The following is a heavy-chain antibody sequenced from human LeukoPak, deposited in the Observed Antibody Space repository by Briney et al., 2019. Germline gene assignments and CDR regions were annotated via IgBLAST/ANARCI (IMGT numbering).Heavy chain of an antibody. CDR1: GFTLSDYY. D-gene: IGHD6-13*01. J-gene: IGHJ4*02. CDR2: ISSSGDTM. V-gene: IGHV3-11*04. CDR3: ARVGSLEAAGTVDY. Sequence: GGSLRLSCAAYGFTLSDYYMSWIRQAPGKGLEWISYISSSGDTMYYAESVKGRFTISRDNAKKSLYLQMSSLRVEDTAVYYCARVGSLEAAGTVDYWGQGTLVTVSS.